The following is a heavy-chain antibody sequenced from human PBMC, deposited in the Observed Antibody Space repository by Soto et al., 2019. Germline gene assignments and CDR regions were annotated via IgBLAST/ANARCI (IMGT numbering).Heavy chain of an antibody. Sequence: GGSLRLSCAASGFTVSSNYMSWVRQAPGKGLEWVSVIYSGGTTYYADSVKGRFTISRDNSKNTLYVQMNSLRAEDTAVYYCARVIWNRFDYWGQGTLVTVSS. D-gene: IGHD1-1*01. J-gene: IGHJ4*02. CDR1: GFTVSSNY. CDR3: ARVIWNRFDY. CDR2: IYSGGTT. V-gene: IGHV3-53*01.